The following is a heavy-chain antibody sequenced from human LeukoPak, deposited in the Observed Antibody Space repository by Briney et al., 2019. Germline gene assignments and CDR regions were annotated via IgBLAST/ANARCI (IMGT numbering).Heavy chain of an antibody. CDR2: ISSSSSYI. CDR1: GFTFSSYS. J-gene: IGHJ6*02. V-gene: IGHV3-21*01. CDR3: ARRQHPVQGGMDV. D-gene: IGHD6-13*01. Sequence: GGSLRLSCAASGFTFSSYSMNWVRQAPGKGLEWVSSISSSSSYIYYADSVKGRFTISRDNAKNSLYLQMNSLRAEDTAVYYCARRQHPVQGGMDVWGQGTTVTVSS.